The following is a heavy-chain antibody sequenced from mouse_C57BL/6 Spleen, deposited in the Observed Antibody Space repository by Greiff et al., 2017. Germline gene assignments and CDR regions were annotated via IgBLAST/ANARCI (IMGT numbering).Heavy chain of an antibody. CDR2: ISSGSSTI. D-gene: IGHD2-5*01. V-gene: IGHV5-17*01. J-gene: IGHJ4*01. Sequence: EVKLVESGGGLVKPGGSLTLSCAASGFTFSDYGMHWVRQAPEKGLEWVAYISSGSSTIYYADTVKGRFTSSRDNAKNTLFLQMTSLRSEDTAMYYCAELYSNYVGGAMDYWGQGTSVTVSS. CDR1: GFTFSDYG. CDR3: AELYSNYVGGAMDY.